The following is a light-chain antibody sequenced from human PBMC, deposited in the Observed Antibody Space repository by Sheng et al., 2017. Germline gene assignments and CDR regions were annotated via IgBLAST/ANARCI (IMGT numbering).Light chain of an antibody. J-gene: IGLJ1*01. CDR3: CSYASSNSYV. CDR1: SSDVGSYNL. V-gene: IGLV2-23*01. Sequence: QSALTQPASVSGSPGQSITISCTGTSSDVGSYNLVSWYQQYSDKAPKLMIYEGSKRPSGVSNRFSGSKSDNTASLTISGLQAEDEADYYCCSYASSNSYVFGTGTKVTVL. CDR2: EGS.